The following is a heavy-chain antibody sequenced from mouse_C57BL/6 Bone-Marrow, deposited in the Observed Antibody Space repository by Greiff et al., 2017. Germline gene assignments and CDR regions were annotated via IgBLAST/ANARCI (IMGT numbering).Heavy chain of an antibody. CDR1: GYTFTGYW. J-gene: IGHJ3*01. CDR2: ILPGSGST. CDR3: ARTLLLLRYPAWFAY. D-gene: IGHD1-1*01. V-gene: IGHV1-9*01. Sequence: VQLQQSGAELMKPGASVKLSCKATGYTFTGYWIEWVKQRPGHGLEWIGEILPGSGSTNYNEKFKGKATFTADTSSTTAYMQLSSLTTEDSAIYYCARTLLLLRYPAWFAYWGQGTLVTVSA.